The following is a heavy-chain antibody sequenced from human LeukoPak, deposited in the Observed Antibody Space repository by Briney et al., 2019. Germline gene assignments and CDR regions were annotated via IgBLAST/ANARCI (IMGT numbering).Heavy chain of an antibody. V-gene: IGHV4-59*08. CDR1: GGSISSYY. Sequence: PSETLSLTCTVSGGSISSYYWSWIRQPPGKGLEWIGYIYYSGSTNYNPSLKSRVTISVDTSKNQFSLKLSSVTAADTAVYYCARRVDKSWFDPWGQGTLVTVSS. J-gene: IGHJ5*02. D-gene: IGHD3-22*01. CDR3: ARRVDKSWFDP. CDR2: IYYSGST.